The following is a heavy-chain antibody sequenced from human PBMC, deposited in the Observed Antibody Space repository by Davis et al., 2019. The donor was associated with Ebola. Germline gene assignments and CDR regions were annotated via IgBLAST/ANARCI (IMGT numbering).Heavy chain of an antibody. V-gene: IGHV4-39*07. CDR1: GGSISSSSYY. CDR3: GGIPRY. Sequence: SETLSLTCTVSGGSISSSSYYWSWIRQPPGKGLEWIGEINHSGSTNYNPSLKSRVTISVDTSKNQFSLKLSSVTAADTAVYYCGGIPRYWGQGTLVTVSS. CDR2: INHSGST. J-gene: IGHJ4*02. D-gene: IGHD2-21*01.